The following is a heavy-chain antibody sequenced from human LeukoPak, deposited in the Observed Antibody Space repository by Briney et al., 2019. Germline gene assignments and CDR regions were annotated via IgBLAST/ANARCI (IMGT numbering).Heavy chain of an antibody. D-gene: IGHD2-21*02. CDR1: GGSISFYY. Sequence: SETLSLTCTVSGGSISFYYWSWIRQPPGKGLEWIGYIYGSGTTNYNPSVKSRVTISVDTSKTQFSLKLSSVTAADTAVYYCATWVTSGYYALDAWGQGTTVIVSS. CDR3: ATWVTSGYYALDA. CDR2: IYGSGTT. V-gene: IGHV4-59*01. J-gene: IGHJ6*02.